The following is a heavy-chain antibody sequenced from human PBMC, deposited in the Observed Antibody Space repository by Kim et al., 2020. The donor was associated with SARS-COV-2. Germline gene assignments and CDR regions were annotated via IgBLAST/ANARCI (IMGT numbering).Heavy chain of an antibody. D-gene: IGHD3-10*01. Sequence: GGSLRLSCAASGFTFSGYPINWVRQAPGKGLEWVSTINSGGGTTYYADSVKGRFTVSRDNSKNTLYLQMNYLRAEDTAVYYCAKDRGVRSVYFGELDFWG. CDR3: AKDRGVRSVYFGELDF. CDR1: GFTFSGYP. V-gene: IGHV3-23*01. J-gene: IGHJ6*01. CDR2: INSGGGTT.